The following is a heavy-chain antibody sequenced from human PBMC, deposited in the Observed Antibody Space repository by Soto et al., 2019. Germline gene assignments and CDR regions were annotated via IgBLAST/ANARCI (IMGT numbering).Heavy chain of an antibody. Sequence: GGSLRLSCAASGFTFSSYSMNWVRQAPGKGLEWVSYISSSSSTIYYADSVKGRFTISRDIAKNSLYLQMNSLRDEDTAVYYCASSDYGGNEYYFDYWGQGTLVTVSS. J-gene: IGHJ4*02. V-gene: IGHV3-48*02. D-gene: IGHD4-17*01. CDR3: ASSDYGGNEYYFDY. CDR1: GFTFSSYS. CDR2: ISSSSSTI.